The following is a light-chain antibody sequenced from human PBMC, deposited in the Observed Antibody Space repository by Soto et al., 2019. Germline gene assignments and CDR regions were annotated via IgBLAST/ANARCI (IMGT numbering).Light chain of an antibody. CDR3: SSYAGSNIFV. CDR2: DVN. CDR1: NSDIGNYNY. J-gene: IGLJ1*01. Sequence: QSVLTQPPSASGSPGQLVTISCTGTNSDIGNYNYVSWYQQHPGKAPRLMIYDVNKRPSGVPDRFSGSKSGNAASLTVFGLQAEDEADYYCSSYAGSNIFVFGAGTKLTVL. V-gene: IGLV2-8*01.